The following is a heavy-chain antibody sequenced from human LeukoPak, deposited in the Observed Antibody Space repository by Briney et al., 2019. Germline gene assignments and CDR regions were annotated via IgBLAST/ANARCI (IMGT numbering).Heavy chain of an antibody. CDR1: GFTFSSYS. CDR2: ISSSSSTI. J-gene: IGHJ4*02. CDR3: AKHGRFGDPGTFDY. Sequence: GGSLRLSCAASGFTFSSYSMNWVRQAPGKGLEWVSYISSSSSTIYYADSVKGRFTISRDNAKNSLYLQMNSLRAEDTAVYYCAKHGRFGDPGTFDYWGQGTLVTVSS. D-gene: IGHD3-10*01. V-gene: IGHV3-48*01.